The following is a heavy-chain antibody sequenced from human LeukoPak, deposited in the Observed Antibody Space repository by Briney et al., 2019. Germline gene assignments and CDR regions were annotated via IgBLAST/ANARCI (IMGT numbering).Heavy chain of an antibody. CDR2: IYYSGST. J-gene: IGHJ4*02. CDR1: GDSITTGRHY. V-gene: IGHV4-31*03. Sequence: SETLSLTRTVSGDSITTGRHYWSWIRQHPGKGLEWIGYIYYSGSTDYNPSLKSRLSISEDTSKNQFSLKLSSVTAADTAVYYCARGTSWSLSVYFDYWGQGTLVTVSS. CDR3: ARGTSWSLSVYFDY. D-gene: IGHD4-23*01.